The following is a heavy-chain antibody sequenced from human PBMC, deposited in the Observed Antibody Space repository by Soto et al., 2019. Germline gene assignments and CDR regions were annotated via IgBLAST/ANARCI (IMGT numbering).Heavy chain of an antibody. CDR2: IIPIFGTA. CDR1: GGTFSSYA. D-gene: IGHD2-2*01. Sequence: ASVKVSCKASGGTFSSYAISWVRQAPGQGLEWMGGIIPIFGTANYAQKFQGRVTITADESTSTAYMELSSLRSEDTAVYSCARNIVVVPAAMGAYYYYYMDVWGKGSTVTVSS. V-gene: IGHV1-69*13. J-gene: IGHJ6*03. CDR3: ARNIVVVPAAMGAYYYYYMDV.